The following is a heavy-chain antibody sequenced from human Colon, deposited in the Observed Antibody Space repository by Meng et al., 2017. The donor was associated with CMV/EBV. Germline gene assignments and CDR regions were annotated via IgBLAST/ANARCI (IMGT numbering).Heavy chain of an antibody. J-gene: IGHJ4*01. D-gene: IGHD3-16*01. Sequence: SETLSLTCAVYGGSFSDYYWSWVRQPPGKGLEWNGEINHSGSTNYNPSLKSRVTMSVDTSKNQFSLNLSSVTAADTAVYYCARGRITFFGGLMPALYYFDYWGHGTLVTVSS. CDR3: ARGRITFFGGLMPALYYFDY. V-gene: IGHV4-34*01. CDR1: GGSFSDYY. CDR2: INHSGST.